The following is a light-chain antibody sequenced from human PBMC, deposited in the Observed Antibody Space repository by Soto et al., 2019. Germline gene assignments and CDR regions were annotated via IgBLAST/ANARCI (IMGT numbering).Light chain of an antibody. Sequence: QSALTQPASVSGSPGQSITISCTGTSSDVGGYNYVSWYQQHPGKAPKLMIYDVSNRPSGVSNRFSGSKSGNTASLTLSGLQAEDEAEDYCSSYTSSSTLGVVFGGGTKVTVL. CDR2: DVS. CDR3: SSYTSSSTLGVV. J-gene: IGLJ2*01. CDR1: SSDVGGYNY. V-gene: IGLV2-14*01.